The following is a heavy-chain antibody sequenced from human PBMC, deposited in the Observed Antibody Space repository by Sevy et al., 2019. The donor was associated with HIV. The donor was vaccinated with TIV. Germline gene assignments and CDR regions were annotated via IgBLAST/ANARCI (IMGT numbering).Heavy chain of an antibody. D-gene: IGHD1-26*01. V-gene: IGHV3-23*01. CDR1: GFSITSYW. J-gene: IGHJ3*02. CDR3: AKDRVWELGDAFDI. CDR2: LSGNGGST. Sequence: GGSLRLSCAGSGFSITSYWMHWVRQAPGKGLEWVSGLSGNGGSTNYADSVKGRFTISRDNSKNTLYLQMNSLRAEDKAIYYCAKDRVWELGDAFDIWGQGTMVTVSS.